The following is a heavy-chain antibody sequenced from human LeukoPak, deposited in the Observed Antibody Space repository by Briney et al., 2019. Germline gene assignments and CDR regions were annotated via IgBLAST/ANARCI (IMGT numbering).Heavy chain of an antibody. J-gene: IGHJ4*02. CDR3: AKDLNYYASGNLFDY. D-gene: IGHD3-10*01. CDR2: IYHSGNT. V-gene: IGHV4-38-2*02. Sequence: PSETLSLTCTVSGYSISSGYYWGWIRQPPGKGLEWIGNIYHSGNTYYNPSLMSRVIMSVDTSKNQFSLKMRFVTAADTAVYYCAKDLNYYASGNLFDYWGQGTLVTVSS. CDR1: GYSISSGYY.